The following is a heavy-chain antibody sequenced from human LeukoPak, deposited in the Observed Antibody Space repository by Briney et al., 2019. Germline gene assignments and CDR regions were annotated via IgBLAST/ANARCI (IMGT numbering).Heavy chain of an antibody. D-gene: IGHD5-12*01. Sequence: GESLKISCKGSGYDFTTFWIGWVRQMPGKGLEWMGIIYPGDCNTKYSPSCQGQVTISADESINTAYLQWSSLRASDTAMYYCARQSYSGYRYPYGVDVWGQGTTVAVSS. CDR1: GYDFTTFW. J-gene: IGHJ6*02. V-gene: IGHV5-51*01. CDR3: ARQSYSGYRYPYGVDV. CDR2: IYPGDCNT.